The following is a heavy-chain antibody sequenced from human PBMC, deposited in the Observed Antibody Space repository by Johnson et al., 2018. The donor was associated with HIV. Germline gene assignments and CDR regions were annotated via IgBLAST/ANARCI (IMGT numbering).Heavy chain of an antibody. J-gene: IGHJ3*02. V-gene: IGHV3-74*01. Sequence: VQLVESGGGVVQPGGSLRLSCAASGFTFSSYWMSWVRQAPGKGLVWVSRINSDGSSTNYADSVKGRFTISRDNAKNTLYLQMNSLRAEDTAVFYCARDAKVGYGDAFDIWGHGTMVTVSS. CDR1: GFTFSSYW. CDR3: ARDAKVGYGDAFDI. CDR2: INSDGSST. D-gene: IGHD5-12*01.